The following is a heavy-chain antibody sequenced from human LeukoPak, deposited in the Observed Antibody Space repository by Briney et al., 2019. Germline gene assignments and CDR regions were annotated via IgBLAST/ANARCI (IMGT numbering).Heavy chain of an antibody. D-gene: IGHD3-22*01. CDR2: IYSGGST. CDR1: GFTVSSNY. Sequence: PGGSLRLSCAASGFTVSSNYMSWVRQAPGKGLEWVSVIYSGGSTYYADSVKGRFTISRDNAKNSLYLQMNSLRAEDTAVYYCARVSYDSSGYIYDYWGQGTLVTVSS. J-gene: IGHJ4*02. V-gene: IGHV3-66*01. CDR3: ARVSYDSSGYIYDY.